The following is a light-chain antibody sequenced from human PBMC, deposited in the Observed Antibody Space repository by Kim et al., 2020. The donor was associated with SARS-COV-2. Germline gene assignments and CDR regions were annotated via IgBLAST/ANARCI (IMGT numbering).Light chain of an antibody. V-gene: IGKV1-5*03. CDR2: KAS. Sequence: DIQMTQSPSTLSASVGDRVTITCRASQSISSWLAWYQQKPGKAPKLLIYKASSLESGVPSRFSGSGSGTELTLTISSLQPDDFATYYCQQYNSYQYTFGQGTKLEI. CDR1: QSISSW. J-gene: IGKJ2*01. CDR3: QQYNSYQYT.